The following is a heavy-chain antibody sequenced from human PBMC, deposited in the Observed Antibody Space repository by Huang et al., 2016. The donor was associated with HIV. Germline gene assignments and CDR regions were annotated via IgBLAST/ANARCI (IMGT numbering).Heavy chain of an antibody. J-gene: IGHJ4*02. CDR3: ARLPGSITMIRGVITDPY. D-gene: IGHD3-10*01. CDR1: GGSFRSDNYY. Sequence: QLQLQESGPGLVKPSETLSLTCTVSGGSFRSDNYYWGWIRQPPGKGRGWIWSIYFSGGTYFNPSLKLRVTITVATSKHPFSLMMRSVTAADTAVYYCARLPGSITMIRGVITDPYWGQGTLVTVSS. CDR2: IYFSGGT. V-gene: IGHV4-39*02.